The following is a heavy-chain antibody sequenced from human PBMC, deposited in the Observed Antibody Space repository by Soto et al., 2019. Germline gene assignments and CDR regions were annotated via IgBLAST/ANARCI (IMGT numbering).Heavy chain of an antibody. CDR3: AKTFLARYCSSSICYDPADYFDY. CDR2: INNGGDNI. CDR1: GFTFNNYA. V-gene: IGHV3-23*01. J-gene: IGHJ4*02. D-gene: IGHD2-2*01. Sequence: GSLRLCCAASGFTFNNYAMSWVRQAPGKGLEWVSSINNGGDNIYYADSVKGRFTISRDNSKSTLYLQMNSLRAEDTAVYYCAKTFLARYCSSSICYDPADYFDYWGQGTLVTVSS.